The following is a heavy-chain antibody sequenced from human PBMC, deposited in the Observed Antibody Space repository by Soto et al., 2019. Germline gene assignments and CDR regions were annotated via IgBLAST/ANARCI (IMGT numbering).Heavy chain of an antibody. Sequence: ASVKVSCKASGYTFTSYAMHWVRQAPGQRLEWMGWINAGNGNTKYSQRFQGRVTITRDTSASTAYTELSSLRSEDTAVYYCARTDGGSGSLAQYYYYYGMDVWGQGTTVTVSS. D-gene: IGHD3-10*01. CDR3: ARTDGGSGSLAQYYYYYGMDV. J-gene: IGHJ6*02. V-gene: IGHV1-3*01. CDR2: INAGNGNT. CDR1: GYTFTSYA.